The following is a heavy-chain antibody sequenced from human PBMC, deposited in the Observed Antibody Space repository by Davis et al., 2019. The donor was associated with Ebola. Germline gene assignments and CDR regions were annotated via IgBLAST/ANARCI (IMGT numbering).Heavy chain of an antibody. V-gene: IGHV3-23*01. CDR1: GFTFSSYA. CDR2: ISGSGGST. D-gene: IGHD5-18*01. J-gene: IGHJ6*02. CDR3: ARHAGAHVDTAMVYYYYGMDV. Sequence: GGSLRLSCAASGFTFSSYAMSWVRQAPGKGLEWVSAISGSGGSTYYADSVKGRFTISRDNSKNTLYLQMNSLRAEDTAVYYCARHAGAHVDTAMVYYYYGMDVWGQGTTVTVSS.